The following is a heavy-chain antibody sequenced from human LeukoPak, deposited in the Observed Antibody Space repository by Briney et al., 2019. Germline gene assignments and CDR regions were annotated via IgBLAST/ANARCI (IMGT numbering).Heavy chain of an antibody. Sequence: GGSLTLSCAASGFTFSSYSMNWVRQAPGKGLEWVSSISSSSSYIYYADSVKGRFTISRDNAKNSLYLQMNSLRAEDTAVYYCARDSSGYDSAGFDYWGQGTLVTVSS. J-gene: IGHJ4*02. CDR1: GFTFSSYS. D-gene: IGHD3-22*01. CDR2: ISSSSSYI. V-gene: IGHV3-21*01. CDR3: ARDSSGYDSAGFDY.